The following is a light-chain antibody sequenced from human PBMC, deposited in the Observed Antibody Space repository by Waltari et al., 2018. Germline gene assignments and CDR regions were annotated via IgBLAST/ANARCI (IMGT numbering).Light chain of an antibody. CDR3: QQYYSIPYT. V-gene: IGKV4-1*01. Sequence: DFVMTQSPASLALSLGERATIHCKTSPTVLYNSNNRNYLTWYQQKTGQPPKLLFYWASTRESGVPDRFSGSGSGTDFTLTISSLQAEDVAVYYCQQYYSIPYTFGPGTKLEIK. CDR2: WAS. J-gene: IGKJ2*01. CDR1: PTVLYNSNNRNY.